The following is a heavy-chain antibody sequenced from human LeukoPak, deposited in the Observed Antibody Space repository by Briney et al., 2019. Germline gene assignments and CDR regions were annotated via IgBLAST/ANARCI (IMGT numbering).Heavy chain of an antibody. Sequence: PSETLSLTCTVSGGSISSSSYYWNWIRQPPGKGLEWIGYIYYSGSTNYNPSLKSRVTISVDTSKNQFSLRLSSVTAADTAVYYCVNWIHGYPTWGQGTLVTVSS. CDR3: VNWIHGYPT. CDR2: IYYSGST. CDR1: GGSISSSSYY. V-gene: IGHV4-61*05. J-gene: IGHJ4*02. D-gene: IGHD3-22*01.